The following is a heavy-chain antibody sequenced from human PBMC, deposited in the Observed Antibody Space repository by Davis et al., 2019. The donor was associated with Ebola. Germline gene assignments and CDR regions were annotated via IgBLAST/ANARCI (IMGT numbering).Heavy chain of an antibody. CDR3: ASFGYTSSATEL. J-gene: IGHJ4*02. V-gene: IGHV4-34*01. CDR2: TNHRGRT. Sequence: PSETLSLTCDTYGGSLSAYYWTWIRQSPGKGLEWIGETNHRGRTNYKSSLQSRVAISADTSNNRVSLRLTSVTAADTAVYFCASFGYTSSATELWGQGTLVSVSS. D-gene: IGHD5-12*01. CDR1: GGSLSAYY.